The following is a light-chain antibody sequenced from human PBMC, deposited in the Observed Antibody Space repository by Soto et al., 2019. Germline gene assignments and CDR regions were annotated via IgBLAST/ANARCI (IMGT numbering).Light chain of an antibody. CDR3: LQALQTPLYT. J-gene: IGKJ2*01. CDR2: LGS. V-gene: IGKV2-28*01. Sequence: DIVMTQSPLSLPVTPGEPASISCRSSQSLLHSNGYNYLDWYLQKPGQSPQLLIYLGSNRASGVPDRFSGSGSGTDFTLKISRVEGEYVGVYYCLQALQTPLYTFGQGTKLAIK. CDR1: QSLLHSNGYNY.